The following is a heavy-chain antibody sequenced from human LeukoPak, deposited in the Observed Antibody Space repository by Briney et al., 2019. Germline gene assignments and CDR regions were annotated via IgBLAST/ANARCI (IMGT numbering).Heavy chain of an antibody. CDR3: ARPSAVAGPADQ. CDR2: IYPADSDT. D-gene: IGHD6-19*01. J-gene: IGHJ4*02. CDR1: GYSFTSYW. Sequence: GASLKISFKGSGYSFTSYWIGWGRRLPGKGLGGMGIIYPADSDTRYSPSFEGQATISADKSISTAYLRWSSLKASDTAMYHCARPSAVAGPADQWGKGTLDTLLS. V-gene: IGHV5-51*01.